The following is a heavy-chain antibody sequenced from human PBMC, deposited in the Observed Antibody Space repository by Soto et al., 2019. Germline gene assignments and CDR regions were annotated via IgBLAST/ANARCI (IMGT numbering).Heavy chain of an antibody. CDR3: ARDNYGSGSYYSYNWFDP. CDR2: IYHSGST. CDR1: GGSISSSNW. J-gene: IGHJ5*02. V-gene: IGHV4-4*02. Sequence: SETLSLTCAVSGGSISSSNWWSWVRQPPGKGLEWIGEIYHSGSTNYNPSLKSRVTISVDKSKDQFSLKLSSVTAADTAVYYCARDNYGSGSYYSYNWFDPWGQGTLVTVSS. D-gene: IGHD3-10*01.